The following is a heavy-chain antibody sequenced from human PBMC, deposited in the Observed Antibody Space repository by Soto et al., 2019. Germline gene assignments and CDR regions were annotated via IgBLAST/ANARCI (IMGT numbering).Heavy chain of an antibody. CDR2: IYHSGST. CDR3: ASLRGAVAGTGDAFDI. Sequence: QVQLQESGPGLVKPSGTLSLTCAVSGGSISSSNWWSWVRQPPGKGREWIGEIYHSGSTNYNPSLKSRVTISVDRSKNQFSLKLSSVTAADTAVYYCASLRGAVAGTGDAFDIWGQGTMVTVSS. J-gene: IGHJ3*02. CDR1: GGSISSSNW. D-gene: IGHD6-19*01. V-gene: IGHV4-4*02.